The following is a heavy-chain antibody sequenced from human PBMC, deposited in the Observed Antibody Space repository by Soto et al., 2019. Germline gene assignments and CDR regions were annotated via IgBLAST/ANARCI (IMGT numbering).Heavy chain of an antibody. CDR3: AKDLWQQLPLYFDY. J-gene: IGHJ4*02. CDR1: GFTFSSYA. Sequence: AGGSLRLSCAASGFTFSSYAMSWVRQAPGKGLEWVSAISGSGGSTYYADSVKGRFTISRDNSKNTLYLQMSSLRAEDTAVYYCAKDLWQQLPLYFDYWGKGTLVTVSS. V-gene: IGHV3-23*01. D-gene: IGHD6-13*01. CDR2: ISGSGGST.